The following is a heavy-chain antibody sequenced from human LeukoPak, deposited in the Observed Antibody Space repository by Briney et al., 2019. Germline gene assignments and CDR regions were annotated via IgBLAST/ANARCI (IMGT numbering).Heavy chain of an antibody. J-gene: IGHJ3*02. Sequence: PGGSLRLSCAASGFTFSSYAMSWVRQAPGKGLEWVSAISGSGGSTYYADSVKGRFTISRDNSKNTLYLQMNSLRAEDTAVYYCAKDRGHYDFWSGYHGAFDIWGQGTMVTVSS. CDR1: GFTFSSYA. CDR2: ISGSGGST. D-gene: IGHD3-3*01. CDR3: AKDRGHYDFWSGYHGAFDI. V-gene: IGHV3-23*01.